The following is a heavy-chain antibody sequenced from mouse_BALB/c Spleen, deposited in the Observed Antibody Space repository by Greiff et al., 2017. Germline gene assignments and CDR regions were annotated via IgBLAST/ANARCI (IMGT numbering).Heavy chain of an antibody. CDR1: GFTFSSYG. CDR2: INSNGGST. V-gene: IGHV5-6-3*01. D-gene: IGHD2-4*01. J-gene: IGHJ3*01. CDR3: ARDRDYDFSFAY. Sequence: EVNVVESGGGLVQPGGSLKLSCAASGFTFSSYGMSWVRQTPDKRLELVATINSNGGSTYYPDSVKGRFTISRDNAKNTLYLQMSSLKSEDTAMYYCARDRDYDFSFAYWGQGTLVTVSA.